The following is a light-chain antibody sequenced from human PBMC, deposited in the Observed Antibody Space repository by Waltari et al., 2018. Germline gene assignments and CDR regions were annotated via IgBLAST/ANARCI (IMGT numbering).Light chain of an antibody. Sequence: EIVLTQSPATLSLSPGERATLSCRASQSVSSYLAWYQQKPGQAPRLLIYDASNRATGIPARFSGSGSGTDFTLTISSLQLEDAATYYCQESYSLSWTFGQGTKVEIK. V-gene: IGKV3-11*01. CDR1: QSVSSY. CDR3: QESYSLSWT. J-gene: IGKJ1*01. CDR2: DAS.